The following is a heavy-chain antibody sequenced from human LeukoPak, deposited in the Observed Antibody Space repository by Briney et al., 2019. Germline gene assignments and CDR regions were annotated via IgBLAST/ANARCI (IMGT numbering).Heavy chain of an antibody. CDR3: ARGLGNRITMIVVVKSGAFDI. J-gene: IGHJ3*02. CDR2: INHSGST. Sequence: PSETLSLTXAVYGGSFSGYYWSWIRQAPGKGLEWIGEINHSGSTNYNPSLKSRVTISVDTSKNQFSLKLSSVTAADTAVYYCARGLGNRITMIVVVKSGAFDIWGQGTMVTVSS. D-gene: IGHD3-22*01. CDR1: GGSFSGYY. V-gene: IGHV4-34*01.